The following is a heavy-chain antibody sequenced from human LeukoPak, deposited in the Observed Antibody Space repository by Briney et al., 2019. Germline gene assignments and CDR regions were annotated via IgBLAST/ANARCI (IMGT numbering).Heavy chain of an antibody. J-gene: IGHJ4*02. Sequence: SETLSLTCTVSGGSISSYYWSWIRQPAGKGLEWIGRIYTSGSTNYNPSLKSRVTMSVDTSKNQFSLKLTSVTAADTAVYFCARGAEYYAIWRGYAGYSDYWGQGISVTVSS. CDR3: ARGAEYYAIWRGYAGYSDY. V-gene: IGHV4-4*07. CDR2: IYTSGST. CDR1: GGSISSYY. D-gene: IGHD3-3*01.